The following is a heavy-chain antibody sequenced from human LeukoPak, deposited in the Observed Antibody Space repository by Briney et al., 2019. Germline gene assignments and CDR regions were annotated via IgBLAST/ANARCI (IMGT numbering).Heavy chain of an antibody. CDR1: GGSISGHY. V-gene: IGHV4-4*07. CDR2: IYMTGST. Sequence: SETLSLTCTVSGGSISGHYWSWIRQPAGKGLEWIGRIYMTGSTNYNPSLKSRVTMSVDMSKNQFSLKLSSVTAADTAVYFCARVALFGLGSYYWFDPWGQGTLVTVSS. CDR3: ARVALFGLGSYYWFDP. D-gene: IGHD3-10*01. J-gene: IGHJ5*02.